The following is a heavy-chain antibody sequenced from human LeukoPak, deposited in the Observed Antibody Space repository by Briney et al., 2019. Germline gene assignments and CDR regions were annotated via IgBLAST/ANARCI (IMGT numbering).Heavy chain of an antibody. V-gene: IGHV4-59*01. CDR3: AKTASGYYSLDAFDI. CDR2: IYYSGST. D-gene: IGHD3-3*01. J-gene: IGHJ3*02. Sequence: SETLSLTCTVSGGSISSYYWSWIRQPPGKGREWIGYIYYSGSTNYNPSLKSRVTISVDTSKNQFSLKLSSVTAADTAVYYCAKTASGYYSLDAFDIWGQGTMVTVSS. CDR1: GGSISSYY.